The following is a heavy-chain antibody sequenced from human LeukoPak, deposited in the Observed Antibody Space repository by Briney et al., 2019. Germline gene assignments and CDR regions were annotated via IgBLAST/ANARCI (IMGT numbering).Heavy chain of an antibody. V-gene: IGHV4-34*01. CDR2: INHSGST. D-gene: IGHD3-22*01. Sequence: SETLSLTCAVYGGSFSGYYWSWIRQPPGKGLEWIGEINHSGSTYYNPSLKSRVTISVDTSKNQFSLKLSSVTAADTAVYYCARTYYYDSIGPFDYWGQGTLVTVSS. J-gene: IGHJ4*02. CDR1: GGSFSGYY. CDR3: ARTYYYDSIGPFDY.